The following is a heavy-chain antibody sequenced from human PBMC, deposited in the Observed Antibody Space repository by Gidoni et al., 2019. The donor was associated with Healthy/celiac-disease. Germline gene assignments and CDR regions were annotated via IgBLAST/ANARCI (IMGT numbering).Heavy chain of an antibody. J-gene: IGHJ6*02. CDR1: GFPFSDYY. CDR3: AGPMTTQPVSGMDV. Sequence: QVQLVESGGGLVKPGGSLRLSWAASGFPFSDYYISWIRQAPGKGLEWVSYMSSSGSTIYYADSVKGRFTISRDNAKNSLYLQMNSLRAEDTAVYYCAGPMTTQPVSGMDVWGQGTTVTVSS. D-gene: IGHD4-17*01. CDR2: MSSSGSTI. V-gene: IGHV3-11*01.